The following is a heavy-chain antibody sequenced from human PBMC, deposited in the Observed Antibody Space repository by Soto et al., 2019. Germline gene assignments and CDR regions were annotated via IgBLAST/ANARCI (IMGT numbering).Heavy chain of an antibody. CDR3: ARGGGYCSGGSCRRLDY. V-gene: IGHV3-11*05. D-gene: IGHD2-15*01. Sequence: QVQLMESGGGLVKPGGSLRLSCAASGFTFSDYYMSWIRQAPGKGLEWVSYISTSSTYTNYADSVKGRFTISRDNAKNSLYLQMNSLRAEDTAVYYCARGGGYCSGGSCRRLDYWGQGTLVTVSS. CDR1: GFTFSDYY. J-gene: IGHJ4*02. CDR2: ISTSSTYT.